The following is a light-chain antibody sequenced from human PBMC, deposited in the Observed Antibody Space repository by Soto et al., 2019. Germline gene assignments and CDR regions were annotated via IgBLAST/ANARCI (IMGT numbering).Light chain of an antibody. J-gene: IGKJ4*01. CDR3: QQSYSTLRT. CDR1: QSLLHSDGKTY. Sequence: DIVMTQTPLSLSVTPGQPASISCKSSQSLLHSDGKTYLYWYLQKPGQPPQLLIYEVSNRFSGVPDRFSGSGSGTDFTLTISSLQPEDFATYYCQQSYSTLRTFGGGTKVDIK. V-gene: IGKV2D-29*01. CDR2: EVS.